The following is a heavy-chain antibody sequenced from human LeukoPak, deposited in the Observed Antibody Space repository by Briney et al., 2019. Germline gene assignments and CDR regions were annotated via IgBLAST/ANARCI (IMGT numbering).Heavy chain of an antibody. Sequence: GGSLRLSCAASGFPFSDYYMSWIRQAAGKGLEWVSYISSSGRAYIYYADSVKGRFTIFRDNAKNSLYLQMNSLRAEDTAVYYCARDLPYYEKRLPKNWYFDLWGRGTLVTVSS. V-gene: IGHV3-11*01. CDR1: GFPFSDYY. CDR3: ARDLPYYEKRLPKNWYFDL. CDR2: ISSSGRAYI. J-gene: IGHJ2*01. D-gene: IGHD3-22*01.